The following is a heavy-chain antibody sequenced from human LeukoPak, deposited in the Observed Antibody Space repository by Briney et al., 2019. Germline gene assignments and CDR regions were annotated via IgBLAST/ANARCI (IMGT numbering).Heavy chain of an antibody. Sequence: PGGSLGLSCAASGFTFSTYWMSWVRQAPGKGLEWVANIKQGGSEKYYVDSVKGRFTISRDNAKNSLYLQMNSLRAEDTAVYYCAREIAVPGMRRGYYDYYGMDVWGQGTTVTVSS. CDR2: IKQGGSEK. V-gene: IGHV3-7*01. J-gene: IGHJ6*02. CDR1: GFTFSTYW. CDR3: AREIAVPGMRRGYYDYYGMDV. D-gene: IGHD6-19*01.